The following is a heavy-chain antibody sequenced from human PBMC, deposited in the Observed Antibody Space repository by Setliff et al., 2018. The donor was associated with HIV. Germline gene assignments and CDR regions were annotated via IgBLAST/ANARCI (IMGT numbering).Heavy chain of an antibody. D-gene: IGHD6-19*01. CDR3: TRGDSGTYPLSGFDS. J-gene: IGHJ4*02. CDR1: GGSFSHYY. V-gene: IGHV4-34*01. CDR2: ISHTGSA. Sequence: SETLSLTCAVYGGSFSHYYWTWIRQSPGKGLEWIGEISHTGSANYDPSLKSRVTISVDTSKKQFSLKLSSVTAADTAVYHCTRGDSGTYPLSGFDSWGQGTLVTVSS.